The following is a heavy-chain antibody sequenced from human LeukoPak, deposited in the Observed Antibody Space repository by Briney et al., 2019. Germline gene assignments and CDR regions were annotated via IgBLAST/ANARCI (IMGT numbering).Heavy chain of an antibody. V-gene: IGHV3-23*01. Sequence: GGSLRLSCAASGFTFSSYAMSWVRQAPGKGLGWVSAISGSGGSTYYADSVKGRFTISRDNSKNTLYLQMNSLRAEDTAVYYCAKDLGSSGWYLDAFDIWGQGTMVTVSS. CDR1: GFTFSSYA. D-gene: IGHD6-19*01. CDR2: ISGSGGST. CDR3: AKDLGSSGWYLDAFDI. J-gene: IGHJ3*02.